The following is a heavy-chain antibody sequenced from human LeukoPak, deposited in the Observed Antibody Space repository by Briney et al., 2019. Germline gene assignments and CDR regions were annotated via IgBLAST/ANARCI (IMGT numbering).Heavy chain of an antibody. D-gene: IGHD6-19*01. CDR3: AKAGGWYVSGDY. CDR1: GFTVSAYA. J-gene: IGHJ4*02. CDR2: IYDDNT. V-gene: IGHV3-23*01. Sequence: PGGSLRLSCAASGFTVSAYAVAWVRQAPGEGLEWVSTIYDDNTYYADSVKGRFAISTDNSKNTLYLQMNSLRAEDTAVYYCAKAGGWYVSGDYWGQGTLVTVSS.